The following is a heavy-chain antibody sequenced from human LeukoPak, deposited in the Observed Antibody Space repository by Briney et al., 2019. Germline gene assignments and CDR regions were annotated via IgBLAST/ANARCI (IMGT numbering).Heavy chain of an antibody. CDR3: ARDRGCSGGSCYYYYGMDV. CDR2: IYYSGST. V-gene: IGHV4-59*01. D-gene: IGHD2-15*01. J-gene: IGHJ6*02. Sequence: PSETLSLTCTVSGGSISSYYWSWIRQPPGKGLEWIGYIYYSGSTNYNPSLKSLVTISVDTSKNQFSLKLSAVTAADTAVYYCARDRGCSGGSCYYYYGMDVWGQGTTVTVSS. CDR1: GGSISSYY.